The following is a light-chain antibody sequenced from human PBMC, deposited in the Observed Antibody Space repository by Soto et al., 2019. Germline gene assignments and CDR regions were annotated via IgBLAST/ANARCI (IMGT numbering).Light chain of an antibody. Sequence: DIQMTQSPSTLSGSVGDRVTITCRASQTISSWLAWYQQKPGKAPKLLIYKASTLKSGVPSRFSGSGSGTEFTLTISSLQPDDLATYFCQQYNSYPITFGQGTRLEN. CDR2: KAS. J-gene: IGKJ5*01. V-gene: IGKV1-5*03. CDR3: QQYNSYPIT. CDR1: QTISSW.